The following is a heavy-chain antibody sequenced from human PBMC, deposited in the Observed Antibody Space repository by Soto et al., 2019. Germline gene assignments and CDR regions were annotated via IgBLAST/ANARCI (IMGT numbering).Heavy chain of an antibody. CDR1: GGSISSYY. D-gene: IGHD3-3*01. Sequence: PSETLSLTCTVSGGSISSYYWSWIRQPPGKGLEWIGYIYYSGSTNYNPSLKSRVTISVDTSKNQFSLKLSSVTAADTAVYYCARQICFWSGFRFDPWGQGTLVTVSS. CDR3: ARQICFWSGFRFDP. V-gene: IGHV4-59*01. J-gene: IGHJ5*02. CDR2: IYYSGST.